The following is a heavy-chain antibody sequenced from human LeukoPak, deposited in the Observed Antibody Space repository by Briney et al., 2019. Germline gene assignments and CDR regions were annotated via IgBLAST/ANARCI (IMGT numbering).Heavy chain of an antibody. CDR1: GGSISSGTYY. CDR2: IYTSGST. D-gene: IGHD3-10*01. J-gene: IGHJ5*02. CDR3: AGGYYYGSGGFDP. V-gene: IGHV4-61*02. Sequence: PSETLSLTCTVSGGSISSGTYYWSWIRQPAGKGLEWIGRIYTSGSTNYNPSLESRVTISIDTSKNRFSLKLSSVTAADTAVYYCAGGYYYGSGGFDPWGQGTLVTVSS.